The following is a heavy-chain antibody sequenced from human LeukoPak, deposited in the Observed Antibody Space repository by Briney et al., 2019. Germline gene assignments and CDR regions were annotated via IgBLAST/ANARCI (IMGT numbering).Heavy chain of an antibody. CDR3: ARDGPCGAYPLFDH. CDR2: IYTSGST. CDR1: GGSISSYY. D-gene: IGHD3/OR15-3a*01. V-gene: IGHV4-4*07. J-gene: IGHJ4*02. Sequence: PSETLSLTCTVSGGSISSYYWSWIRQPAGKGLEWIGRIYTSGSTNYNPSLKSRVTMSVDTSKNQFSLKLSSLTAADTAVYYYARDGPCGAYPLFDHWGQGTLVTVSS.